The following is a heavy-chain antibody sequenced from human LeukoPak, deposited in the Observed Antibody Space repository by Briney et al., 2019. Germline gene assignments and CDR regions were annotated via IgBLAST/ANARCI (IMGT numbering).Heavy chain of an antibody. V-gene: IGHV4-59*08. CDR3: ARGGCSSTSCYTPFDY. Sequence: KTSETLSLTCTVSGGSISSYYWSWIRQPPGKGLEWIGYIYYSGSTNYNPSLKSRVTISVDTSKNQFSLKLSSVTAADTAVYYCARGGCSSTSCYTPFDYWGQGTLVTVSS. D-gene: IGHD2-2*02. CDR1: GGSISSYY. J-gene: IGHJ4*02. CDR2: IYYSGST.